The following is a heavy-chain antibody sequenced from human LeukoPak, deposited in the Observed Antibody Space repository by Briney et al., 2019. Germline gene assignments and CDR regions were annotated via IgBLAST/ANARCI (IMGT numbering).Heavy chain of an antibody. CDR2: INPNSGGT. CDR1: GYTFTGYY. V-gene: IGHV1-2*02. CDR3: ARGGWGSSTFDY. J-gene: IGHJ4*02. Sequence: ASVKVSCKASGYTFTGYYMHWVRQAPGQGLEWMGWINPNSGGTNYAQKFQGRVTMTRDTSISTAYMELSSLRSEDTAVYYCARGGWGSSTFDYWGQGTLVTVSS. D-gene: IGHD6-6*01.